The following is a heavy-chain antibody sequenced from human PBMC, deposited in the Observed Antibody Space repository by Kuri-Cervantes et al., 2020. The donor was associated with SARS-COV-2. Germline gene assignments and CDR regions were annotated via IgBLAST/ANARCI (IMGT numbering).Heavy chain of an antibody. CDR3: ASGSSSRDYFDY. J-gene: IGHJ4*02. CDR2: IIPILGIA. V-gene: IGHV1-69*02. D-gene: IGHD6-13*01. CDR1: GGTFSSYT. Sequence: SVMVSCKASGGTFSSYTFSWVRQAPGQGLEWMGRIIPILGIANYAQKFQGRVTISADKSTSTAYMELRSLRSDDAAVYYCASGSSSRDYFDYWGQGTLVTVSS.